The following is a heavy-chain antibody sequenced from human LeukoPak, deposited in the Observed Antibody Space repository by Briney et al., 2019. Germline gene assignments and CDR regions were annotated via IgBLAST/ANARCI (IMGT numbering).Heavy chain of an antibody. CDR2: IYHSGNT. Sequence: SETLSLTCTVSGGTISSYYWSWIRQPPRQGQEWVGYIYHSGNTNYNPSLKRRVTIAVDTSKNQFSLRLSSVPAADTAMYYCARETPESLFDYWGQGIQVTVSS. J-gene: IGHJ4*02. CDR3: ARETPESLFDY. D-gene: IGHD1-14*01. V-gene: IGHV4-59*01. CDR1: GGTISSYY.